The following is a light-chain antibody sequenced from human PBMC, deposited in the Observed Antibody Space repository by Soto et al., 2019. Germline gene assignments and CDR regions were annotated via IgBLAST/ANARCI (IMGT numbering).Light chain of an antibody. J-gene: IGKJ1*01. CDR1: QSVSSY. CDR3: QHRKT. Sequence: EIVLTQSPATLSLSPGERATLSCRASQSVSSYLAWYQQKPGQAPRLLIYDASNRATGIPARFSGSGSGTDVTLTISRLEPEDFAVYYCQHRKTFGQGTKVEIK. V-gene: IGKV3-11*01. CDR2: DAS.